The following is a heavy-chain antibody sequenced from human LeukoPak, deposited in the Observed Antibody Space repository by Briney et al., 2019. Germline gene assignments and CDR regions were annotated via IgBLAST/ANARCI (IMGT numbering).Heavy chain of an antibody. D-gene: IGHD6-19*01. CDR1: GFTFSSYG. J-gene: IGHJ4*01. V-gene: IGHV3-30*18. CDR3: AKAGDSSGWYVHY. CDR2: ISYDGSNK. Sequence: GGSLRLSCAASGFTFSSYGMHWVRQAPGKGLERVAVISYDGSNKYYADSVRGRFTISRDNSKNTLYLQMNSLRAEDTAVYYCAKAGDSSGWYVHYWGQGTLVTVSS.